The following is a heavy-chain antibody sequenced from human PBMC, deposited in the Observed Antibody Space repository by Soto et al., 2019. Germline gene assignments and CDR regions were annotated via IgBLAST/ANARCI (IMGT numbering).Heavy chain of an antibody. CDR2: IWYDGSNK. CDR3: ARDGGSHGPSYFDS. CDR1: GSTFSNYG. J-gene: IGHJ4*02. Sequence: VQLVESGGGVVQPGRSLRLSCAASGSTFSNYGMHWVRQAPGKGPEWVAAIWYDGSNKYYGESVKGRFSISRDNSKNTLYLDINSLRTEDTAVYYCARDGGSHGPSYFDSWGQGSLVIVSS. D-gene: IGHD3-16*01. V-gene: IGHV3-33*01.